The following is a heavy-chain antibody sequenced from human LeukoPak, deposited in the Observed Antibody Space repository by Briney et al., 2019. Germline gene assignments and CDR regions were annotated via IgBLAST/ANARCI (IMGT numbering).Heavy chain of an antibody. V-gene: IGHV3-53*01. J-gene: IGHJ4*02. D-gene: IGHD4/OR15-4a*01. CDR1: GFTVSSNY. CDR2: IYSGGST. CDR3: ARDPGGAKFDY. Sequence: GGSPRLSCAASGFTVSSNYMSWVREAPGRGLEWISVIYSGGSTAYADSVKGRFTISRDNSKNTLYLQLNSLRAEDTAVFYCARDPGGAKFDYWGQGTLVTVSS.